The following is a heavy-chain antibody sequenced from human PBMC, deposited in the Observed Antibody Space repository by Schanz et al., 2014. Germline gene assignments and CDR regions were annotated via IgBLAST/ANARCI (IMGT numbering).Heavy chain of an antibody. V-gene: IGHV3-23*01. CDR3: AKGMGYCSGGTCYDYYHYGLDV. CDR1: GFTFNSYA. CDR2: ISHSGGSK. Sequence: DVQLLESGGGLVQPGGSLRLSCAASGFTFNSYAMTWVRQAPGKGLEWVSRISHSGGSKYYADSVKGRFTISRDNSENTLYLQMNSLSADDTAVFYCAKGMGYCSGGTCYDYYHYGLDVCGQGTTVTVSS. J-gene: IGHJ6*02. D-gene: IGHD2-15*01.